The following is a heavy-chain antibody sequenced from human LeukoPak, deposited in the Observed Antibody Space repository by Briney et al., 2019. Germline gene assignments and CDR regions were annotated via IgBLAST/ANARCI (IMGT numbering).Heavy chain of an antibody. V-gene: IGHV3-21*01. CDR2: ISSSSSYI. CDR3: ARESYDYVWGSYRDFGY. J-gene: IGHJ4*02. Sequence: GGSLRLSCAASGFTFSSYWMHWVRQAPGKGLEWVSSISSSSSYIYYADSVKGRFTISRDNAKNSLYLQMNSLRAEDTAVYYCARESYDYVWGSYRDFGYWGQGTLVTVSS. D-gene: IGHD3-16*02. CDR1: GFTFSSYW.